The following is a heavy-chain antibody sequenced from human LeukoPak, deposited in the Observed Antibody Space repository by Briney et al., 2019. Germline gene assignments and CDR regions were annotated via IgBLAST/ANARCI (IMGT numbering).Heavy chain of an antibody. CDR2: IGGSRSTT. CDR3: ERVYDNGMGYAFDV. CDR1: ICIFSDYY. V-gene: IGHV3-11*04. J-gene: IGHJ3*01. D-gene: IGHD5/OR15-5a*01. Sequence: GGSLRLSCAASICIFSDYYMSSIRQAPGKGLEWVSYIGGSRSTTYYADSVKGRFTISMDNVKNSLFLQMDSLRAEDTAIYFCERVYDNGMGYAFDVWGQGTLVSVTS.